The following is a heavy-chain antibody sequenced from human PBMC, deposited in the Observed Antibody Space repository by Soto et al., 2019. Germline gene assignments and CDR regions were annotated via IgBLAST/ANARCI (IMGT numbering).Heavy chain of an antibody. Sequence: GESLKISCAASGFTFSSYEMNWVRQAPGKGLEWVSYISSSGSTIYYADSVKGRFTISRDNAKNSLYLQMNSLRAEDTAVYYCARNAQVYGYYYYGMDVWGQGTTVTVSS. D-gene: IGHD4-17*01. CDR2: ISSSGSTI. CDR1: GFTFSSYE. CDR3: ARNAQVYGYYYYGMDV. J-gene: IGHJ6*02. V-gene: IGHV3-48*03.